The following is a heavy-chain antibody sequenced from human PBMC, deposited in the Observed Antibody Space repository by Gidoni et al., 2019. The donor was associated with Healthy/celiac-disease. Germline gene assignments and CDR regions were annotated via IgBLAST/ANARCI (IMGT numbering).Heavy chain of an antibody. V-gene: IGHV1-18*04. Sequence: QVQLVQSGAEVKKPGAPVQVSRKASGYTFPSNGISWVRQAPGQGLEWMGWISAYNGNTNYAQKLQGRVTMTTDTSTSTAYMELRSLRSDDTAVYYCARDQGLWFGESNDAFDIWGQGTMVTVSS. CDR2: ISAYNGNT. J-gene: IGHJ3*02. CDR3: ARDQGLWFGESNDAFDI. CDR1: GYTFPSNG. D-gene: IGHD3-10*01.